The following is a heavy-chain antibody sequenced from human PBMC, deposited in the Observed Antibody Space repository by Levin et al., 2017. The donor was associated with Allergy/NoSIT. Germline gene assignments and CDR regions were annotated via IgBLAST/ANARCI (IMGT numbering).Heavy chain of an antibody. CDR3: ARGECSRSYSIGVDY. D-gene: IGHD1-26*01. J-gene: IGHJ4*02. CDR2: ISSSSSYI. CDR1: GFTFSSYS. Sequence: GGSLRLSCAASGFTFSSYSMNWVRQAPGKGLEWVSSISSSSSYIYYADSVKGRFTISRDNAKNSLYLQMNSLIAEDTAVYYCARGECSRSYSIGVDYWGQGTLVTVYS. V-gene: IGHV3-21*01.